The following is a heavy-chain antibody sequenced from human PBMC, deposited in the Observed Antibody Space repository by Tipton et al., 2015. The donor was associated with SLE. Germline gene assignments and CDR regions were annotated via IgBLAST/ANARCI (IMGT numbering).Heavy chain of an antibody. CDR1: GYTFTDYY. Sequence: QSGAEVKKPGASVRVSCKSSGYTFTDYYMHWVRQAPGQGLEWMGWINPNSGGTNYAQKFQGRVTMTRDTSISTAYMELSRLRSDDTAVYYCARDRAAGDHIPTASDIWGQGTMVTVSS. J-gene: IGHJ3*02. CDR2: INPNSGGT. CDR3: ARDRAAGDHIPTASDI. V-gene: IGHV1-2*02. D-gene: IGHD6-25*01.